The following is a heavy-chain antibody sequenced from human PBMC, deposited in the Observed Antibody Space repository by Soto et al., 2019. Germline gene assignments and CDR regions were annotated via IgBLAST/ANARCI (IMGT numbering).Heavy chain of an antibody. J-gene: IGHJ6*02. CDR3: TTPYYGSGSYRVYYYYGMDV. Sequence: PGGSLRLSCAASGFTFSNAWMNWVRQAPGKGLEWVGRIKSKTDGGTTDYAAPVKGRFTISRDDSKNTLYLQMNSLKTEDTAVYYCTTPYYGSGSYRVYYYYGMDVWGQGTTVTV. V-gene: IGHV3-15*07. CDR1: GFTFSNAW. CDR2: IKSKTDGGTT. D-gene: IGHD3-10*01.